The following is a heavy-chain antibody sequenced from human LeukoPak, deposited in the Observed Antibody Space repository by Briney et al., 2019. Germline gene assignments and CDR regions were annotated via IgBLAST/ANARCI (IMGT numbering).Heavy chain of an antibody. Sequence: GGSLRLSCVASGFTFSTYGMHWVRQAPGKGLEWVAFISYDGSNQHYADSVKGRFIISRDNSKNTLYLQISSLRVEDTAVYYCAKDPRYCSSTRCFGAWGQGTLVTVSS. CDR1: GFTFSTYG. D-gene: IGHD2-2*01. CDR3: AKDPRYCSSTRCFGA. CDR2: ISYDGSNQ. J-gene: IGHJ5*02. V-gene: IGHV3-30*18.